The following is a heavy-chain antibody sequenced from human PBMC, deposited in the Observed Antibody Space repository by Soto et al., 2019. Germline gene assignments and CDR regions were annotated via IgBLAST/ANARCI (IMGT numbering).Heavy chain of an antibody. CDR1: GFTFSSYA. Sequence: QVQLVESGGGVVQPGRSLRLSCAASGFTFSSYAMHWVRQAPGKGLEWVAVISYDGSNKYYADSVKGRFTISRDNSKNTLYLQMNSLRAEDTAVYYCARASRLGNYWGQGTLVTVSS. V-gene: IGHV3-30-3*01. CDR2: ISYDGSNK. D-gene: IGHD7-27*01. J-gene: IGHJ4*02. CDR3: ARASRLGNY.